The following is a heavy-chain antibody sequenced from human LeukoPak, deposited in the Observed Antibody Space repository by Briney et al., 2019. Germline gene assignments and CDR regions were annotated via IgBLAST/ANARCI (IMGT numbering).Heavy chain of an antibody. CDR3: ARSPIAARPITFDAFDI. CDR1: GFTFSSYS. CDR2: ISSSSSYI. V-gene: IGHV3-21*01. J-gene: IGHJ3*02. Sequence: GGSLRLSCAASGFTFSSYSMNSVRQAPGKGLEWVSSISSSSSYIYYAESVKGRFTISRDNAKNSLYLQMNSLRAEDTAVYYYARSPIAARPITFDAFDIWGQGTMVTVSS. D-gene: IGHD6-6*01.